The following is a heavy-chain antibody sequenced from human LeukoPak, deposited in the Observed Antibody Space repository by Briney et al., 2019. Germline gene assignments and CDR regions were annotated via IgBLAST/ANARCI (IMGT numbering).Heavy chain of an antibody. J-gene: IGHJ4*02. CDR1: GFTVSGNS. Sequence: GGSLRLSCTVSGFTVSGNSMSWVRQAPGKGLEWVSFIYSDNTRYSDSVKGRFTISRDNSKNTLYLQMNSLRAEDTAVYYCARRAGAYSHPYDYWGQGTLVTVSS. V-gene: IGHV3-53*01. D-gene: IGHD4/OR15-4a*01. CDR3: ARRAGAYSHPYDY. CDR2: IYSDNT.